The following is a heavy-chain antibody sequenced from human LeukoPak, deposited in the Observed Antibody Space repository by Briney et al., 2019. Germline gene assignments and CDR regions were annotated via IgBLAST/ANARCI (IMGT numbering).Heavy chain of an antibody. V-gene: IGHV1-69*13. Sequence: SVKVSCKASGYTFTSYAMNWVRQAPGQGLEWMGGIIPIFGTANYAQKFQGRVTITADESTSTAYMELSSLRSEDTAVYYCARGLVTMVRGGHMGDAFDIWGQGTMVTVSS. CDR3: ARGLVTMVRGGHMGDAFDI. CDR1: GYTFTSYA. J-gene: IGHJ3*02. CDR2: IIPIFGTA. D-gene: IGHD3-10*01.